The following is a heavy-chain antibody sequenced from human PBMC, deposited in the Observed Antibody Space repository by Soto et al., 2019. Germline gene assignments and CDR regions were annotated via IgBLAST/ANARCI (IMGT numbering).Heavy chain of an antibody. D-gene: IGHD6-13*01. V-gene: IGHV3-11*01. J-gene: IGHJ4*02. CDR3: ARLGSIAAAGPPDY. CDR1: GFTFSDYY. Sequence: PGGSLRLSCAASGFTFSDYYMSWFRQAPGKGLEWVSYISGSGSTIHDADSVKGRFTISRDNAKNSLYLQMNSLRAEDTAVYYCARLGSIAAAGPPDYWGQGTLVTVSS. CDR2: ISGSGSTI.